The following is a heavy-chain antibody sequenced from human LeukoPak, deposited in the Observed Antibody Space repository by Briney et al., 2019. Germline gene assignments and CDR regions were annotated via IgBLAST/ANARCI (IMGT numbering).Heavy chain of an antibody. CDR2: INAGNGNT. V-gene: IGHV1-3*01. J-gene: IGHJ4*02. CDR1: GYTFTSYA. CDR3: ARGMKDSSGYYYY. D-gene: IGHD3-22*01. Sequence: ASVKVSCKGSGYTFTSYAMHWVRQAPGQRLEWMGWINAGNGNTKYSQKFQGRVTITRDTSASTAYMELSSLRSEDTAVYYCARGMKDSSGYYYYWGQGTLVTVSS.